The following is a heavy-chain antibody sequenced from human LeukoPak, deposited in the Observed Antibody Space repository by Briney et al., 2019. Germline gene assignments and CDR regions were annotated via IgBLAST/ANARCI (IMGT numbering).Heavy chain of an antibody. CDR1: GFAFSSYW. J-gene: IGHJ4*02. V-gene: IGHV3-7*01. CDR3: ARLGGSYYTY. CDR2: IKQDGGEK. D-gene: IGHD1-26*01. Sequence: GGPLRLSCVASGFAFSSYWMSWVRQAPGKGLEWVANIKQDGGEKYYVDSVKGRFTISRDNAKNSLFLQMNSLRVEDTAVYYCARLGGSYYTYWGQGTLVTVSS.